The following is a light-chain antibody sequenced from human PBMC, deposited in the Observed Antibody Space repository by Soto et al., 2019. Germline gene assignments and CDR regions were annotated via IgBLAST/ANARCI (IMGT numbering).Light chain of an antibody. CDR3: SSYTTPSTVV. CDR1: SSDIGVYNY. CDR2: DVS. Sequence: SALTQPASVSGSPGQSITISCTGTSSDIGVYNYVSWYQQHPGKAPKLMIYDVSNRPSGVSNRFSGSKSGNTASLTISGLQAEDEADYYCSSYTTPSTVVFGGGTKVTVL. J-gene: IGLJ2*01. V-gene: IGLV2-14*01.